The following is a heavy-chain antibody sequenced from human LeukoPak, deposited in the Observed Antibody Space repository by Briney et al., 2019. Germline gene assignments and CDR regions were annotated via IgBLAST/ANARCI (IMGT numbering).Heavy chain of an antibody. V-gene: IGHV3-15*01. CDR3: TTDIGHLFCSSTSCYVGIP. Sequence: GGSLRLSCAASGFTFSNAWMSWVRQAPGKGLKWFGGFKSKTDGGTTDYAAPVKGRFTISRDDSKNTLYLQMNSLKTEDTAVYYCTTDIGHLFCSSTSCYVGIPWGQGTLVTVSS. CDR1: GFTFSNAW. J-gene: IGHJ5*02. D-gene: IGHD2-2*01. CDR2: FKSKTDGGTT.